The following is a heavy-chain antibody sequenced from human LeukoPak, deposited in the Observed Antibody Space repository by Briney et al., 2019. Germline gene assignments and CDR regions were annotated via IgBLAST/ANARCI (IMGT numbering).Heavy chain of an antibody. J-gene: IGHJ3*02. Sequence: ASVKVSCKASGYSFTIYDVNWVRQAPGQGLEGMGWMNPDSGNTGYAPKFQGRVSITRNTSINTAYLELSSLTSEDTAVYYCADISSKWYGNALEIWGQGTMVLVSA. CDR2: MNPDSGNT. CDR1: GYSFTIYD. D-gene: IGHD6-13*01. V-gene: IGHV1-8*01. CDR3: ADISSKWYGNALEI.